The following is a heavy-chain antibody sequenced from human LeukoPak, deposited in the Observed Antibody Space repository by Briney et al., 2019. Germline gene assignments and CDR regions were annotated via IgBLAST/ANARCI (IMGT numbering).Heavy chain of an antibody. J-gene: IGHJ6*02. CDR3: ARVEDHRPYYYYGMDV. V-gene: IGHV1-2*02. CDR1: GYTFTGHY. CDR2: INPNTSVT. Sequence: GASVKVSCKASGYTFTGHYVHWLRQAPGQGLEWMAWINPNTSVTNFAQKFQGRVTLTRDTSISTAYMELSRLTSDDTAIYYCARVEDHRPYYYYGMDVWGQGTTVTVSS.